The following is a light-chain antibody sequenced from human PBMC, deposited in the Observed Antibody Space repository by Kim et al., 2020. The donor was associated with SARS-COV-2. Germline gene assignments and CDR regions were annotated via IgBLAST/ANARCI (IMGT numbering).Light chain of an antibody. CDR2: DVS. CDR1: SSDVGAYNY. J-gene: IGLJ3*02. CDR3: CSYAGSSWV. V-gene: IGLV2-11*01. Sequence: QSALTQPRPVSGSPGQSVTISCTGTSSDVGAYNYVSWYQQHPDKAPKVMIYDVSKRPSGVPDRFYGSKSGNTASLTISGLQPEDEADYYCCSYAGSSWVFGGGTQLTVL.